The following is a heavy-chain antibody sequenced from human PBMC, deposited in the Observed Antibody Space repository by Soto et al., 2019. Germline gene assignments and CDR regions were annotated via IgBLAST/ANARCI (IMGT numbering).Heavy chain of an antibody. J-gene: IGHJ4*02. CDR2: IIPILGIA. D-gene: IGHD3-22*01. V-gene: IGHV1-69*02. CDR3: AGPGLGYYDSSAYFDY. CDR1: GGTFSSYT. Sequence: QVQLVQSGAEVKKPGSSVKVSCKASGGTFSSYTISWVRQAPGQGLEWMGRIIPILGIANYAQKFQGRVTITADKSTSTAYVELSSLRSEDTAVYYCAGPGLGYYDSSAYFDYWGQGTLVTVSS.